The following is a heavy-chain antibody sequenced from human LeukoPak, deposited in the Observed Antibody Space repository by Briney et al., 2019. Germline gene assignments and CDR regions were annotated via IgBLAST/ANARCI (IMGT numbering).Heavy chain of an antibody. V-gene: IGHV3-66*01. CDR2: IYSGGST. CDR1: GFTVSSNY. J-gene: IGHJ6*02. Sequence: GGSLRLSCAASGFTVSSNYMSWVRQAPGKGLEWVSVIYSGGSTYYADSVKGRFTISRDNSKNTLYLQMNSLRAEDTAVYYCARDSQYYYFSMDVWGQGTTVTVSS. CDR3: ARDSQYYYFSMDV.